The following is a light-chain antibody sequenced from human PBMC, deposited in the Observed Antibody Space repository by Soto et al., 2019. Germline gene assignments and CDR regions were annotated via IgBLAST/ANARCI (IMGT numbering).Light chain of an antibody. CDR3: QVRDVWPS. V-gene: IGKV3-11*01. CDR2: DAS. CDR1: LSVSTS. J-gene: IGKJ1*01. Sequence: IVLTQSPVTLALSPGERAVLSCRASLSVSTSLAWYQHKAGQAPRLFIYDASKRAPGIPARFSGSGSGTDFTLTISSLEPEDLAVYYCQVRDVWPSFGQGTKVEIK.